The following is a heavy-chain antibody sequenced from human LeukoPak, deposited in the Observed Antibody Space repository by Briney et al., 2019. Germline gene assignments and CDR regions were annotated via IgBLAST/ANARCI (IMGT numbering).Heavy chain of an antibody. CDR3: AKDRAIWEAVFDY. V-gene: IGHV3-23*01. CDR1: GFTFSSYA. J-gene: IGHJ4*02. CDR2: ISGTGGST. Sequence: GGSLRLSCAASGFTFSSYALSWVRQSPGRGLEWVSIISGTGGSTYYADSVKGRFTISRDQSKNALYLQMNSLRAEDTAVYYCAKDRAIWEAVFDYWGQGTVVTASS. D-gene: IGHD7-27*01.